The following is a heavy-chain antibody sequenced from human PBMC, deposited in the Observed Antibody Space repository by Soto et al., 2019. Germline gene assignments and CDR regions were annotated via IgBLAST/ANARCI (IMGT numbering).Heavy chain of an antibody. Sequence: PSETLSLTCTVSGGSISSYYWSWIRQPPGKGLEWIGYIYYSGSTNYNPSLKSRVTISVDTSKNQFSLKLSSVTAADTAVYYCARGGDVVVVAAPQRPYYYYYYGMDVWGQGTTVTVSS. J-gene: IGHJ6*02. CDR2: IYYSGST. CDR3: ARGGDVVVVAAPQRPYYYYYYGMDV. D-gene: IGHD2-15*01. CDR1: GGSISSYY. V-gene: IGHV4-59*01.